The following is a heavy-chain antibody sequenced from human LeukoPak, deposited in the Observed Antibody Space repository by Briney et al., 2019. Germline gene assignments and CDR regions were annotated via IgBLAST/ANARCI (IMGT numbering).Heavy chain of an antibody. V-gene: IGHV3-21*01. CDR2: ISTSSSYI. CDR1: GFTFGSYN. Sequence: GGSLRLSCAASGFTFGSYNMNWVRQAPGQGLEWVSSISTSSSYIYYADSVKGRFTISRDNAKKSLYLQMNSLRAGDTAVYYCARDGGDYYDSSGYPFHHWGQGTLVTVSS. CDR3: ARDGGDYYDSSGYPFHH. D-gene: IGHD3-22*01. J-gene: IGHJ1*01.